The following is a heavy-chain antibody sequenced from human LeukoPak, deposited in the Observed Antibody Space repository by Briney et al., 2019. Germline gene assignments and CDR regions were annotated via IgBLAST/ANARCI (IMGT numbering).Heavy chain of an antibody. D-gene: IGHD1-26*01. CDR3: ATGARIVGATTFGY. CDR2: ISSSSSYI. J-gene: IGHJ4*02. CDR1: GFTFSSYS. V-gene: IGHV3-21*01. Sequence: GGSLRLSCAASGFTFSSYSMNWVRQAPGKGLEWVSSISSSSSYIYYADSVKGRFTISRDNAKNSLYLQMNSLRAEDTAVYYRATGARIVGATTFGYWGQGTLVTVSS.